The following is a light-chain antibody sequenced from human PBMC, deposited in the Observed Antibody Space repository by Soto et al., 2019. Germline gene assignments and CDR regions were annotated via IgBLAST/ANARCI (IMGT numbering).Light chain of an antibody. CDR3: SSYTTTNTSV. CDR1: SSDFGGYNY. Sequence: QSALTQPASVSGSPGQSITISCTGTSSDFGGYNYVSWYQHHPGKHPKLMIYEVSNRPSGVSNRLSGSKSGNTASLTISGLQAEEEAHYYCSSYTTTNTSVFGTGTKVTVL. V-gene: IGLV2-14*01. J-gene: IGLJ1*01. CDR2: EVS.